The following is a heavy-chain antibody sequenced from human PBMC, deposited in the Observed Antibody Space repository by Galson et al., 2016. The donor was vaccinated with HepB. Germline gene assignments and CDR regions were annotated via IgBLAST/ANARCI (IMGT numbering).Heavy chain of an antibody. CDR2: VDWDDDK. J-gene: IGHJ4*02. D-gene: IGHD4-17*01. Sequence: PALVKPTQTLTLTCTFSGFSLTTRGMCVSWIRQPPGKALEWLALVDWDDDKYYRTSLKTRLTISRDTSKNQVVFTMTNMDPVDTATYYCARTSYGDYVPLYFDSWGQGTPVTVSS. CDR1: GFSLTTRGMC. V-gene: IGHV2-70*01. CDR3: ARTSYGDYVPLYFDS.